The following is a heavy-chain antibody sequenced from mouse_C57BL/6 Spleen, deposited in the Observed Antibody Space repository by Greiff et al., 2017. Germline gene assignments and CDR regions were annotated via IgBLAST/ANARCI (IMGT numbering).Heavy chain of an antibody. CDR1: GYTFTSYG. J-gene: IGHJ2*01. CDR3: GRDDGYSFDC. V-gene: IGHV1-74*01. D-gene: IGHD2-3*01. Sequence: QVQLKQPGAELVKPGASLKVSCKASGYTFTSYGMHWVKQRPGQGLEWIGWIHPSDSDTNYKQKFKGKSTFTVDNSSSTAYMQLSSLTSEDSAVYYCGRDDGYSFDCWGQGTTLTVST. CDR2: IHPSDSDT.